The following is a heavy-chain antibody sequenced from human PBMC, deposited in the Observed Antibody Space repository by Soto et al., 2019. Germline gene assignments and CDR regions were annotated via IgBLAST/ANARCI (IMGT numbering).Heavy chain of an antibody. CDR1: GFTFSNAW. CDR2: IKSKTDGGTT. Sequence: GGSLRLSCAASGFTFSNAWMSWVRQAPGKGLEWVGRIKSKTDGGTTDYAAPVKGRFTISRDDPKNTLYLQMNSLKTEDTAVYYCTTVEQGNDCSSTSCYPTQYYYYYMDVWGKGTTVTVSS. V-gene: IGHV3-15*01. J-gene: IGHJ6*03. D-gene: IGHD2-2*01. CDR3: TTVEQGNDCSSTSCYPTQYYYYYMDV.